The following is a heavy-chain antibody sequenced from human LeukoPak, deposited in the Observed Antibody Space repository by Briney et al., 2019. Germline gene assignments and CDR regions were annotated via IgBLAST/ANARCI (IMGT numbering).Heavy chain of an antibody. D-gene: IGHD4/OR15-4a*01. CDR2: IYSDNT. J-gene: IGHJ4*02. CDR3: ARRAGAYSHPYDY. CDR1: GFTVSSNS. V-gene: IGHV3-53*01. Sequence: PGGSLRLSRTVSGFTVSSNSMSWVRQAPGKGLEWVSFIYSDNTHYSDSVKGRFTISSDNSKNTLYLQMNSLRAEDTAVYYCARRAGAYSHPYDYWGQGTLVTVSS.